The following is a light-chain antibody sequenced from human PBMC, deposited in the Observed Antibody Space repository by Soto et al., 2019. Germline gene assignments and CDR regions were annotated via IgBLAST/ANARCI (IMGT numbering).Light chain of an antibody. CDR2: EVT. J-gene: IGLJ3*02. CDR1: SSDVGGYNH. CDR3: SSYTSQNTLV. V-gene: IGLV2-14*01. Sequence: QSALTQPASVSGSPGQSITISCTGTSSDVGGYNHVSWYQQHPGKAPKLMIFEVTHRPSGVSSRFSGSKSGTTASLTISGLEAEDEAYYFRSSYTSQNTLVFGGGTKLTVL.